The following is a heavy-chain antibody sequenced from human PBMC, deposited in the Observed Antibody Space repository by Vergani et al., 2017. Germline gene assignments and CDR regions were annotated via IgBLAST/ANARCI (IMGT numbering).Heavy chain of an antibody. CDR3: ARDLRLMYNRFDP. V-gene: IGHV3-33*01. CDR2: IWYDGNNK. CDR1: GFTFSSYG. Sequence: QEQLVESGGGVVQPGESLRLSCETSGFTFSSYGMHWVRQAPGKGLEWVAVIWYDGNNKNYADSVKGRFTISRDNPKGTLYLQLNSLRAEDTAVYYCARDLRLMYNRFDPWGQGTLVTVSS. D-gene: IGHD3-16*01. J-gene: IGHJ5*02.